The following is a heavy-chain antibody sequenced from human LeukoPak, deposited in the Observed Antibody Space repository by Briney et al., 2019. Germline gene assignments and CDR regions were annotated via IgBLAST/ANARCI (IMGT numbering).Heavy chain of an antibody. V-gene: IGHV3-21*01. CDR1: GFTFSSYS. D-gene: IGHD3-22*01. CDR2: ISSSSSYI. CDR3: AKTYYYDSSGYYRPTSPPYYFDY. Sequence: GGSLRLSCAASGFTFSSYSMNWVRQAPGKGLEWVSSISSSSSYIYYADSVKGRFTISRDNAKNSLYPQMNSLRAEDTAVYYCAKTYYYDSSGYYRPTSPPYYFDYWGQGTLVTVSS. J-gene: IGHJ4*02.